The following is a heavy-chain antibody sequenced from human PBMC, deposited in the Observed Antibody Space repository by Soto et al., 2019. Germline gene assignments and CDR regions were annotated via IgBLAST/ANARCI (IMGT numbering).Heavy chain of an antibody. CDR2: IDPSDSYT. J-gene: IGHJ5*02. Sequence: SGESLKISCKGSGYSFTSYWISWVRQMPGKGLEWMGRIDPSDSYTNYSPSFQGHVTISADKSISTAFLQWSSLKASDTAMYYCARHGLRGYSYGLNWFDPWGQGTLVTVSS. CDR1: GYSFTSYW. D-gene: IGHD5-18*01. V-gene: IGHV5-10-1*01. CDR3: ARHGLRGYSYGLNWFDP.